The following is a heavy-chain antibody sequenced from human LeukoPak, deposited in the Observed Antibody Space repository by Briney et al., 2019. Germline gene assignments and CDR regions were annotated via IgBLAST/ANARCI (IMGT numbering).Heavy chain of an antibody. V-gene: IGHV1-8*01. CDR2: MNPNSGNT. J-gene: IGHJ6*03. CDR1: GYTFTSYD. Sequence: ASVKVSCKASGYTFTSYDINWVRQATGQGLEWMGWMNPNSGNTGYAQKFQGRVTITRNTSISTAYMELSSLRSEDTAVYCCARAPFWSGSYYYYYMDVWGKGTTVTVSS. CDR3: ARAPFWSGSYYYYYMDV. D-gene: IGHD3-3*01.